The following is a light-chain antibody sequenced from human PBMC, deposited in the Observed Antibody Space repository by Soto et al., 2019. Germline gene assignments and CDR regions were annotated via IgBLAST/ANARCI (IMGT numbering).Light chain of an antibody. J-gene: IGKJ4*01. Sequence: EIVLTQSPGTLSLSPGERATVSCRASQSVGGSSLAWYQQRPGQAPRLLIYDTSKRATGIPDRFSGSGSGTDFTLTISRLEPEDFAVYYCQQYGSSPLTFGGGTKVDIK. CDR1: QSVGGSS. V-gene: IGKV3-20*01. CDR2: DTS. CDR3: QQYGSSPLT.